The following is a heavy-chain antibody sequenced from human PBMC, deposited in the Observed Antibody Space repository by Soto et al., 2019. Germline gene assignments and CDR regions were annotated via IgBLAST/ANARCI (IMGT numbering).Heavy chain of an antibody. J-gene: IGHJ6*02. CDR3: AKDTSQLLWKDYYYGMDV. CDR1: GFTFDDYA. CDR2: ISWNSGSI. V-gene: IGHV3-9*01. Sequence: EVQLVESGGGLVQPGRSLRLSCAASGFTFDDYAMHWVRQAPGKGLEWVSGISWNSGSIGYADSVKGRFTISRDNAKNSLYLQMNSLRAEDTALYYCAKDTSQLLWKDYYYGMDVWGQGTTVTVSS. D-gene: IGHD2-2*01.